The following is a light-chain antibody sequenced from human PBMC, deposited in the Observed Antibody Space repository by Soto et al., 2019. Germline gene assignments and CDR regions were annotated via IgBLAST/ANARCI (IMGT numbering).Light chain of an antibody. V-gene: IGLV1-51*01. CDR2: DDD. J-gene: IGLJ1*01. CDR3: GSWDSSLSAYV. Sequence: QSVMTQPPSVSAAPGQRVTISCSGSSSNIGGNSVSWYQQLPGTAPKLLIYDDDKRPSGIPYRFSGAKSGTSATLGITGFQTGDEADYYCGSWDSSLSAYVFGTGTKVTVL. CDR1: SSNIGGNS.